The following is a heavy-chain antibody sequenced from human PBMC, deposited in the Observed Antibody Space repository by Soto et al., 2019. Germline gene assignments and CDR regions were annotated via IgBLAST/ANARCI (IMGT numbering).Heavy chain of an antibody. CDR2: INAGNGNT. J-gene: IGHJ4*02. Sequence: QVQLVQSGAEEKKPGASVKVSCKASGYTCTSYAMHWGRQAPGQRLEWMGWINAGNGNTKYSQKFQGRVTITRDTSVSKAYMELRRLRSEDPAVYYCARSIVVVTALDYWGQGTLDTVSS. D-gene: IGHD2-21*02. CDR3: ARSIVVVTALDY. V-gene: IGHV1-3*05. CDR1: GYTCTSYA.